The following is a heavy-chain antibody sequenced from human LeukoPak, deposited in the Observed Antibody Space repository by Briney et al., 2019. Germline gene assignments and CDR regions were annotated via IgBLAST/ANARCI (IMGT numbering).Heavy chain of an antibody. V-gene: IGHV3-74*01. CDR2: ISGDESST. CDR1: GLTFRSYC. J-gene: IGHJ3*02. Sequence: GGSLRLSCAASGLTFRSYCMHSGRQAPGKGLVWVSHISGDESSTSYADPVKGRFTISRDNAKNTLYLQMNSLRAEDTAVYYCARGPSDYYRHDAFDIWGQGTMVTVSS. CDR3: ARGPSDYYRHDAFDI. D-gene: IGHD3-22*01.